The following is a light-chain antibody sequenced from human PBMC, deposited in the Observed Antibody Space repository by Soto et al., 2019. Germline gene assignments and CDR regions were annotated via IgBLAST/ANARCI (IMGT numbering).Light chain of an antibody. V-gene: IGLV2-14*01. CDR2: EVI. CDR3: SSYTSSSTHWV. Sequence: QSALTQPASVSGSPGQSITISCTGTSSDVGGYNYVSWYQQHPGKAPKLMIYEVINRPSGVSNRFSGSKSGNTASLSISGLQASDAAAYYSSSYTSSSTHWVFGGVTKLTVL. J-gene: IGLJ3*02. CDR1: SSDVGGYNY.